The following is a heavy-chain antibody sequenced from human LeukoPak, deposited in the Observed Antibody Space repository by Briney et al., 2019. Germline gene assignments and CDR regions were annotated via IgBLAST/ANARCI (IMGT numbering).Heavy chain of an antibody. Sequence: GGSLRLPCAASGFTFSSYWMSWVRQAPGKGLEWVANIKEDGSEEYYVDSVKGRFTISRDNAKNSLYLQMNSLRAEDTAVYYCVRLPLARFGELLISPFDYWGQGTLVTVSS. CDR3: VRLPLARFGELLISPFDY. D-gene: IGHD3-10*01. CDR2: IKEDGSEE. CDR1: GFTFSSYW. V-gene: IGHV3-7*01. J-gene: IGHJ4*02.